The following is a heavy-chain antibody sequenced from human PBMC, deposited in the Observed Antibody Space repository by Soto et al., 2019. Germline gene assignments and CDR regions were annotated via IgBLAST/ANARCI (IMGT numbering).Heavy chain of an antibody. J-gene: IGHJ5*02. V-gene: IGHV4-39*01. Sequence: QVRLQQSGPGLVKPSETLSLTCTVSGDSIGSVKYHWGWIRQSPGKGLEWIGSMYSTGSTQYNPSLKSRVTMSVDTSTNQFSLKLMSLTAADTAIYYCARRPVRGGNSGVGFDPWGQGTLVTVSS. CDR1: GDSIGSVKYH. CDR2: MYSTGST. D-gene: IGHD2-15*01. CDR3: ARRPVRGGNSGVGFDP.